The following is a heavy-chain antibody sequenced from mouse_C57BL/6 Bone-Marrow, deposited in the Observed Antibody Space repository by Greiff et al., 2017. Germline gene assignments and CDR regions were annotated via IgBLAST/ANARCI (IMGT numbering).Heavy chain of an antibody. V-gene: IGHV1-82*01. D-gene: IGHD2-3*01. Sequence: VKLMESGPELVKPGASVKISCKASGYAFSSSWMNWVKQRPGKGLEWIGRIYPGDGDTNYNGKFKGKATLTADKSSSTAYMQLSSLTSEDSAVYFCARDGYYVNYAMDYWGKGTSVTVSS. CDR1: GYAFSSSW. CDR2: IYPGDGDT. J-gene: IGHJ4*01. CDR3: ARDGYYVNYAMDY.